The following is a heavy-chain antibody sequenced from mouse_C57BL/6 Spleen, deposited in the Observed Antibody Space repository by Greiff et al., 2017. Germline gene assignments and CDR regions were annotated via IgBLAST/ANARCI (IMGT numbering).Heavy chain of an antibody. CDR3: ARKGTTVVATGAMDY. V-gene: IGHV1-18*01. Sequence: EVQLQQSGPELVKPGASVKIPCKASGYTFTDYNMDWVQQSHGKSLEWIGDINPNNGGTIYNQKFKGKATLTVDKSSSTAYMELRSLTSEDTAVYYCARKGTTVVATGAMDYWGQGTSVTVSS. J-gene: IGHJ4*01. D-gene: IGHD1-1*01. CDR1: GYTFTDYN. CDR2: INPNNGGT.